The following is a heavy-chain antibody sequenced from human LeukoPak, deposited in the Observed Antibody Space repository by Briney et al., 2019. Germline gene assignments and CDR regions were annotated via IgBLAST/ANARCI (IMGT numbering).Heavy chain of an antibody. D-gene: IGHD1-7*01. CDR3: ARDSGTTNWFDP. CDR2: IYYSGST. J-gene: IGHJ5*02. CDR1: GGSISSSSYY. Sequence: SETLSLTCTVSGGSISSSSYYWGWIRQPPGKGLEWIGSIYYSGSTYYNPSLKSRVTISVDTSKNQFSLKLSSVTAADTAVYYCARDSGTTNWFDPWRQGTLVTVSS. V-gene: IGHV4-39*07.